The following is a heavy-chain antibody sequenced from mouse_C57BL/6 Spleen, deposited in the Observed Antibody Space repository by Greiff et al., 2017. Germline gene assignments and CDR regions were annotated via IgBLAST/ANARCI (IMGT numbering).Heavy chain of an antibody. Sequence: QVQLKQPGAELVKPGASVKLSCKASGYTFTSYWMQWVKQRPGQGLEWIGEIDPSDSYTNYNQKFKGKATLTVDTSSSTAYMQLSSLTSEDSAVYYCARKDYVSSPFDYWGQGTTLTVSS. D-gene: IGHD1-1*01. CDR1: GYTFTSYW. CDR3: ARKDYVSSPFDY. V-gene: IGHV1-50*01. J-gene: IGHJ2*01. CDR2: IDPSDSYT.